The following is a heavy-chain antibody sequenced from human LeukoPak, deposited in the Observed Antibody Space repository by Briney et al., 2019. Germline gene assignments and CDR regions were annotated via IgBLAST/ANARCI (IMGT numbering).Heavy chain of an antibody. J-gene: IGHJ3*02. V-gene: IGHV5-51*01. CDR1: GYSFTSYW. Sequence: GESLKISWKGSGYSFTSYWIGWVRQMPGKGLEWMGIIYPGGSDTRYSPSFQGQVTISANKSISTGYLQWSSLKASDTAMYYCARRRMIGDAFDIWGQGTMVTVSS. CDR2: IYPGGSDT. CDR3: ARRRMIGDAFDI. D-gene: IGHD3-22*01.